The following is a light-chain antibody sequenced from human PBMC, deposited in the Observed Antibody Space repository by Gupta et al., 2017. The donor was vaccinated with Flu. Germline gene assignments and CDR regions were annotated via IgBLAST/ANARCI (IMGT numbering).Light chain of an antibody. CDR2: AAS. CDR1: QNSNIY. V-gene: IGKV1-39*01. CDR3: QQASSNPWT. Sequence: DLQMTHSPSSLSASFGDRVTITYRASQNSNIYLNWYQQRPGKAPRLLIYAASEWQSGVPSRFSGSGSGTEFTLTINRLQPEDLATYYCQQASSNPWTFGQGTKVEIK. J-gene: IGKJ1*01.